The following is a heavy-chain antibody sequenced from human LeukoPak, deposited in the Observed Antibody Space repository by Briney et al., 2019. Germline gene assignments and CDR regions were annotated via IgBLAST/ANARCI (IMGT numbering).Heavy chain of an antibody. CDR1: RYTFTSYA. D-gene: IGHD3-10*01. Sequence: SVKVSCKASRYTFTSYAMNWVRQAPGQGLEWMGGIIPIFGTANYAQKFQGRVTITADESTSTAYMELSSLRSEDTAVYYCARGRVNVLWFGELLHWGQGTLVTVSS. J-gene: IGHJ4*02. CDR3: ARGRVNVLWFGELLH. V-gene: IGHV1-69*13. CDR2: IIPIFGTA.